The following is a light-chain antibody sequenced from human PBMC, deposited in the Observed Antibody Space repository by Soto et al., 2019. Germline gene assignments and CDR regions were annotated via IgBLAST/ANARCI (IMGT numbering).Light chain of an antibody. Sequence: QSAPTQPASVSGSPGQSITISCTGTSSDVGSYNLVSWYQQHPGKAPKLMIYEVSKWPSGVSNRFSGSKSGNTASLTISGLQTEDEADYYCCSYAGSSTFYVFGTGTKLTVL. CDR1: SSDVGSYNL. V-gene: IGLV2-23*02. CDR2: EVS. J-gene: IGLJ1*01. CDR3: CSYAGSSTFYV.